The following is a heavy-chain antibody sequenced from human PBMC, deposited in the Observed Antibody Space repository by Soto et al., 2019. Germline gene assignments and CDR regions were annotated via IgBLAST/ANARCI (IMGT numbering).Heavy chain of an antibody. J-gene: IGHJ4*02. CDR2: IYYSGST. D-gene: IGHD3-22*01. V-gene: IGHV4-59*08. CDR3: ARVCGDDSSGYYLYYFDY. Sequence: PSETLSLTCTVSGGSISSYYWSWIRQPPGKGLEWIGYIYYSGSTNYNPSLKSRVTISVDTSKNQFSLKLSSVTAADTAVYYCARVCGDDSSGYYLYYFDYWGQGTLVTVSS. CDR1: GGSISSYY.